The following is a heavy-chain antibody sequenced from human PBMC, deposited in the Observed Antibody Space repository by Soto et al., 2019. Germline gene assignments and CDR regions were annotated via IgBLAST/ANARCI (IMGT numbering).Heavy chain of an antibody. Sequence: PSETLSLTCTVSGGSISSYYWSWIRQPPGKGLEWIGYIYYSGSTNYNPSLKSRVTISVDTSKNQFSLKLSSVTAADTAVYYCASQLGGGYDYVIDYWGQGTLVTVSS. D-gene: IGHD5-12*01. CDR3: ASQLGGGYDYVIDY. CDR2: IYYSGST. V-gene: IGHV4-59*08. J-gene: IGHJ4*02. CDR1: GGSISSYY.